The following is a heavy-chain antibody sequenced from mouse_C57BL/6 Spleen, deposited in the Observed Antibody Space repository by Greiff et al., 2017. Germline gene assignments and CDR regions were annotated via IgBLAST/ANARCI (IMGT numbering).Heavy chain of an antibody. J-gene: IGHJ1*03. D-gene: IGHD2-5*01. CDR2: LSSGGDYI. CDR3: TRHSNYPYFDV. Sequence: EVMLVESGEGLVKPGGSLKLSCAASGFTFSSYAMSWVRQTPEKRLEWVAYLSSGGDYIYYADTVKGRFTISRDNARNTLYLQMSSLKSEDTAMYYCTRHSNYPYFDVWGTGTTVTVSS. V-gene: IGHV5-9-1*02. CDR1: GFTFSSYA.